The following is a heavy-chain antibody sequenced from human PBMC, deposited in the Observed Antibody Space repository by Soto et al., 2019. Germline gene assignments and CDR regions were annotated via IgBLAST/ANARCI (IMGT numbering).Heavy chain of an antibody. D-gene: IGHD6-19*01. J-gene: IGHJ2*01. CDR1: GFTFDDYA. V-gene: IGHV3-9*01. Sequence: ESVGGLVQPGRSLRLSCAASGFTFDDYAMHWVRQAPGKGLEWVSGISWNSGSIGYADSVKGRFTVSRDNAKNSLYLQMNSLRAEDTALYYCAKSYSSGWDRYFDLWGRGTLVTVSS. CDR2: ISWNSGSI. CDR3: AKSYSSGWDRYFDL.